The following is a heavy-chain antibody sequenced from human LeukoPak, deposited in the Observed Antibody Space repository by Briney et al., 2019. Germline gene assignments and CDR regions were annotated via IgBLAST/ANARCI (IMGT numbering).Heavy chain of an antibody. CDR2: ITGNAYKT. V-gene: IGHV3-23*01. CDR1: GFIFSNYY. Sequence: GGSLRLSCAASGFIFSNYYMAWVRQAPRKGLEWVSEITGNAYKTYYADSVKGRFTISRDNSKNTLYLQKNTLRAEEEPIFCRARNLRGYYDTLTGVDPWGAGTLVRVSS. D-gene: IGHD3-9*01. J-gene: IGHJ5*02. CDR3: ARNLRGYYDTLTGVDP.